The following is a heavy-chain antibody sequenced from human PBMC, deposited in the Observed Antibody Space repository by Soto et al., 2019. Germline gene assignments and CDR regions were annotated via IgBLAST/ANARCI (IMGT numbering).Heavy chain of an antibody. Sequence: ASVEVSCTXSGCTFTGYYMHWVRQAPGQGLEWMGWINPNSGGTNYAQKFQGRVTMTRDTSISTAYMELSRLRSDDTAVYYCARVRSGGYYSYYFDYWGQGTRVTVSS. D-gene: IGHD3-10*01. CDR1: GCTFTGYY. CDR2: INPNSGGT. V-gene: IGHV1-2*02. J-gene: IGHJ4*02. CDR3: ARVRSGGYYSYYFDY.